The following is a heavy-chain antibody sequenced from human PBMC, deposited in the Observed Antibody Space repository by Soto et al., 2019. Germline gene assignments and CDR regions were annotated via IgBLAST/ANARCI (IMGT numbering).Heavy chain of an antibody. D-gene: IGHD3-3*01. V-gene: IGHV3-30*18. J-gene: IGHJ4*02. CDR2: ISYDGSNK. CDR3: AKLPFPGSGYYTSRDY. Sequence: GGSLRLSCAASGFTFSSYGMHWVRQAPGKGLEWVAVISYDGSNKYYADSVKGRSTISRDNSKNTLYLQMNSLRAEDTSVYYCAKLPFPGSGYYTSRDYWGQGTLVTVS. CDR1: GFTFSSYG.